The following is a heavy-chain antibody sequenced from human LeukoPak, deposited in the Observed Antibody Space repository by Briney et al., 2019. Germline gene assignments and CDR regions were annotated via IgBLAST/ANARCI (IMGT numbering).Heavy chain of an antibody. CDR2: ISGSGGST. V-gene: IGHV3-23*01. J-gene: IGHJ3*02. Sequence: TGGSLRLSCAASGFTFSSYAMSWVRQAPGKGLEWVSAISGSGGSTYYADSVKGRFTISRDNSKNTLYLQMNSLRAEDTAVYYCAKDLEMYSITWHDDAFDIWGQGKMVTVSS. D-gene: IGHD6-13*01. CDR3: AKDLEMYSITWHDDAFDI. CDR1: GFTFSSYA.